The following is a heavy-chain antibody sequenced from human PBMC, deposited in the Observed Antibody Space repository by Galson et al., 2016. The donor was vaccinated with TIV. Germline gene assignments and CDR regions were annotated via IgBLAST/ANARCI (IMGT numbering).Heavy chain of an antibody. V-gene: IGHV3-20*04. D-gene: IGHD2-21*02. CDR2: VNWNGAGT. CDR1: GFNFDDYD. Sequence: AASGFNFDDYDMTWVRQGPGKGLEWVSGVNWNGAGTSYADSVKGRFTISRDRAKNSLYLQMNSLGAEDTALYYCAGVASCGGTCYSFDYWGQGTLVTVAS. CDR3: AGVASCGGTCYSFDY. J-gene: IGHJ4*02.